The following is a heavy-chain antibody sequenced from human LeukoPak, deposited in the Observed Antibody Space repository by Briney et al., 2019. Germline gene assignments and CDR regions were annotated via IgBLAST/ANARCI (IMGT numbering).Heavy chain of an antibody. V-gene: IGHV4-38-2*01. J-gene: IGHJ4*02. CDR1: GYSISSGYY. Sequence: SETLSLTCAVSGYSISSGYYWGWIRQPPGKGLEWIGSIYHSGSTYYSPSLKSRVTISVDTSKNQFSLKLSSVTAADTAVYYCARHGWDSYYFDYWGQGTLVTVSS. CDR3: ARHGWDSYYFDY. D-gene: IGHD1-26*01. CDR2: IYHSGST.